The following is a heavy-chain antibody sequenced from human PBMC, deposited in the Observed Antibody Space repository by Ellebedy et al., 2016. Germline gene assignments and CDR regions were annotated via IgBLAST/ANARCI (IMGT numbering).Heavy chain of an antibody. D-gene: IGHD3-3*01. CDR1: GGSINNYY. V-gene: IGHV4-4*07. Sequence: SETLSLXXSVSGGSINNYYWTWIRQSAGKGLEWIGRMFASGSTTYNPSLKSRVTMSVDTSKNHFSLKLSSVTAADTAIYYCVSYDSSSGSEYWGRGTLVTVSS. CDR2: MFASGST. CDR3: VSYDSSSGSEY. J-gene: IGHJ4*02.